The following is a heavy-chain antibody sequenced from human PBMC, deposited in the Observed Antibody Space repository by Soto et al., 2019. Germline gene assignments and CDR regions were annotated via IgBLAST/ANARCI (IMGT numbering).Heavy chain of an antibody. Sequence: GASVKVSCKASGYTFSNFYMHWVRQAPGPGLEWMGIINPSGGSTNYAQKFQGRVTMTRDTSTSTVYMELSSLRSEDTAVYYCARGYYYDSSGYPLGFDYRGQGTLVTVSS. CDR3: ARGYYYDSSGYPLGFDY. V-gene: IGHV1-46*03. CDR1: GYTFSNFY. J-gene: IGHJ4*02. D-gene: IGHD3-22*01. CDR2: INPSGGST.